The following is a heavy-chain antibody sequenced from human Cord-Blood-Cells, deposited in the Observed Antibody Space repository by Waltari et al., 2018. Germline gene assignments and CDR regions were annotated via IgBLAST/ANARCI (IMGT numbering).Heavy chain of an antibody. V-gene: IGHV4-39*01. Sequence: QLQLQESGPGLVKPSETLSLTCTVSGGSISSSSYYWGWIRQPPGKGLEWIGIIYYRGSTYYNPSLKSRVTISVDTSKNQFSLKLSSVTAADTAVYYCARHTGQYNWNYEFDYWGQGTLVTVSS. CDR1: GGSISSSSYY. D-gene: IGHD1-7*01. CDR3: ARHTGQYNWNYEFDY. J-gene: IGHJ4*02. CDR2: IYYRGST.